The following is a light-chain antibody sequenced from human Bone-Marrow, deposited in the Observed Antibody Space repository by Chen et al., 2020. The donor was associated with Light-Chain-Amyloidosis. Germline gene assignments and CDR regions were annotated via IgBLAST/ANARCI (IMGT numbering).Light chain of an antibody. V-gene: IGKV3-15*01. Sequence: EIVMTQSPATLSVSPGERATLSCRASQSVSINLAWYQQKPGQAPRLLIYGASTRATGIPARFSGSGSGTEFTLTISSLQSEDFAVYYCQQYNNWVTFGQGIKVEIK. CDR2: GAS. CDR3: QQYNNWVT. CDR1: QSVSIN. J-gene: IGKJ1*01.